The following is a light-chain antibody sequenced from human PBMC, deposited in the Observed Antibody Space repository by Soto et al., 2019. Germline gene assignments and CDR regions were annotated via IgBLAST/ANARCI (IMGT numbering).Light chain of an antibody. CDR1: QGISSY. J-gene: IGKJ3*01. CDR2: AAS. Sequence: DIQLTQSPSFLSASVGDRVTITCRASQGISSYVAWHQQKPGKAPKLLIYAASTLQSGVPSRFSGSGSGTEFTLTSSSLQPDDFATYYCQQLNSYPPFTFGPGTKVDMK. V-gene: IGKV1-9*01. CDR3: QQLNSYPPFT.